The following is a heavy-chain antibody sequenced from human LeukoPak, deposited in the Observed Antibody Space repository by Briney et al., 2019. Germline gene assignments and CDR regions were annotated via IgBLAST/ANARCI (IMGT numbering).Heavy chain of an antibody. CDR2: INPNSGGT. J-gene: IGHJ4*02. D-gene: IGHD6-19*01. CDR3: ARAFGYSSGWPFDY. Sequence: ASVKVSCKASGYTFTGYYMHCVRQAPGQGLEWMGWINPNSGGTNYAQKFQGRVTMTRDTSISTAYMELSRLRSDDTAVYYCARAFGYSSGWPFDYWGQGTLVTVSS. CDR1: GYTFTGYY. V-gene: IGHV1-2*02.